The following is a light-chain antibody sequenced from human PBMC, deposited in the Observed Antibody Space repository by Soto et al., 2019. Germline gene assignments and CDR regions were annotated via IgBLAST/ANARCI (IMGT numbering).Light chain of an antibody. Sequence: QSVLTQPASLSGSPGQSITISCAGTSSDIGGSKYVSWYQQHPGKAPKLIIYEVTYRPSGVSARFSGSKSGNTASLTVSGLQAEDEADYYCSSYTSSGTIYVLGTGTKVT. CDR1: SSDIGGSKY. CDR2: EVT. J-gene: IGLJ1*01. V-gene: IGLV2-14*01. CDR3: SSYTSSGTIYV.